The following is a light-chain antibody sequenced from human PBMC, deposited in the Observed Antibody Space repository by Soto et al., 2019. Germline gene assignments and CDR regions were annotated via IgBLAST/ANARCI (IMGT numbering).Light chain of an antibody. J-gene: IGLJ2*01. CDR1: SSNIGAGYD. V-gene: IGLV1-40*01. Sequence: QSVLTQPPSVSGAPGQRVTISCTGSSSNIGAGYDVHWYQQLPGTAPKLLIYDNNNRPSGVPDRFSGSKSGTSASLAITGLQAEDEADYYCQSYDSSLSGVVFDGGTKLTVL. CDR2: DNN. CDR3: QSYDSSLSGVV.